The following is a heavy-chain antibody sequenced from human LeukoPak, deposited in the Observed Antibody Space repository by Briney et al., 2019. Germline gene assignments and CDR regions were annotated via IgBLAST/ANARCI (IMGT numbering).Heavy chain of an antibody. CDR2: ISYDGSNK. V-gene: IGHV3-30*03. J-gene: IGHJ6*02. D-gene: IGHD2-2*01. Sequence: GGSLRLSCAASGFTFSSYGMHWVRQAPGKGLDWVAVISYDGSNKYYADSVKGRFTISRDTSKNTLNLQMNSLRAEDTAVYYCARGGCSSTSCPYGMDVWGQGTTVTVSS. CDR1: GFTFSSYG. CDR3: ARGGCSSTSCPYGMDV.